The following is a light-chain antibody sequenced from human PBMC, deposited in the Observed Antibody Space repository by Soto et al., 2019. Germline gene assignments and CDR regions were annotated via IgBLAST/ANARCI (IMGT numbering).Light chain of an antibody. J-gene: IGKJ4*01. Sequence: PGERATLSCRASQSVSNYLAWYQQKPGQAPRLLIYDASNRATGIPARFSGSGSGTDFTLTISSLEPEDFAVYYCHQRSKWLTFGGGTKVDIK. CDR2: DAS. CDR3: HQRSKWLT. V-gene: IGKV3-11*01. CDR1: QSVSNY.